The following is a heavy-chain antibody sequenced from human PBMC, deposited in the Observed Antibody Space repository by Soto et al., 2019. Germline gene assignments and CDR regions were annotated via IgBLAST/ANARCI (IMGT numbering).Heavy chain of an antibody. CDR2: IIPVFGTA. V-gene: IGHV1-69*01. D-gene: IGHD1-26*01. J-gene: IGHJ5*01. Sequence: QVQLVQSGAEVKKPGSSVKVSCKASGGVFRNYAINGWQQAPGQGLEWMGGIIPVFGTADYPQKFQGRVTITADESTTTAYMELTSLKTEDTAVYFCARDRWGSYSFDSWGQGTLVTVAS. CDR3: ARDRWGSYSFDS. CDR1: GGVFRNYA.